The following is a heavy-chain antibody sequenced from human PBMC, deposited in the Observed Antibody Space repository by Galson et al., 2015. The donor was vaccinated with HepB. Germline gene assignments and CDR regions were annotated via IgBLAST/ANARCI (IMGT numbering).Heavy chain of an antibody. Sequence: SVKVSCKASGGTFSNYAISWVRQAPGQGLEWMGGIIPMFGTGNYAQKFQGRVTITADESTSTAYMELSSLRSEDTAVYYCATTLGTTGTTPTAFDMWGQGTMVTASS. CDR3: ATTLGTTGTTPTAFDM. D-gene: IGHD1-1*01. V-gene: IGHV1-69*13. CDR1: GGTFSNYA. J-gene: IGHJ3*02. CDR2: IIPMFGTG.